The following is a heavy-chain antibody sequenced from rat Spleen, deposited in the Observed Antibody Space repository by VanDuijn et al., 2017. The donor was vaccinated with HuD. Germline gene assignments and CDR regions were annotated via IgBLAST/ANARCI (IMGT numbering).Heavy chain of an antibody. CDR3: TTYDSGYGH. D-gene: IGHD4-3*01. CDR1: GFTFSNYG. Sequence: EVQLVESGGGLVQPGGSLKLSCAASGFTFSNYGMAWVRQAPTKGLEWVASITDSGGSTYYRDSVKGRFTISRDNAKRTLYLQMDSLRSEDTATYYCTTYDSGYGHWGQGVMVTVSS. CDR2: ITDSGGST. J-gene: IGHJ2*01. V-gene: IGHV5-27*01.